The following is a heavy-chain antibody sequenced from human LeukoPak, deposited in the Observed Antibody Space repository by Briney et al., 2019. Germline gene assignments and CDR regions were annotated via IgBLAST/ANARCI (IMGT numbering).Heavy chain of an antibody. CDR1: GYTFTSYY. CDR2: INPSGGST. V-gene: IGHV1-46*01. CDR3: ARAGGLLWFGEQYYFDY. Sequence: ASVKVSCKASGYTFTSYYMHWVRQAPGQGLEWMGIINPSGGSTSYAQKFQGRVTMTRDTSTSTVYMELSSLRSEDTAVHYCARAGGLLWFGEQYYFDYWGQGTLVTVSS. D-gene: IGHD3-10*01. J-gene: IGHJ4*02.